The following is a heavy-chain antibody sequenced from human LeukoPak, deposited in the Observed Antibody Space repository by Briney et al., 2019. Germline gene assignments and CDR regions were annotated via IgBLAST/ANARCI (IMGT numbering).Heavy chain of an antibody. CDR2: IYNSGST. J-gene: IGHJ4*02. Sequence: SETLSLTRTVSGDSFSYFYWSWIRQPPGKGLEWIGYIYNSGSTNYNPSLKGRVTISLDTSKNQFSLKLSSVTAADTAVYYCARGVVAAAGRTFDFWGQGTLVTVSS. CDR3: ARGVVAAAGRTFDF. D-gene: IGHD6-13*01. V-gene: IGHV4-59*01. CDR1: GDSFSYFY.